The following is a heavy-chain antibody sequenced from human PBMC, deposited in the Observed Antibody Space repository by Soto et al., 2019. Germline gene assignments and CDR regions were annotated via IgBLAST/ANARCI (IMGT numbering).Heavy chain of an antibody. V-gene: IGHV4-39*01. CDR2: IYYSGST. CDR3: ARQLGDYYGSGSYYYYGMDV. CDR1: GGSISSSSYY. D-gene: IGHD3-10*01. Sequence: QLQLQESGPGLVKPSETLSLTCTVSGGSISSSSYYWGWIRQLPGKGLEWIGSIYYSGSTYYNPSLKSRVTISVDTSKNQFSLKLSSVTAADTAVYYCARQLGDYYGSGSYYYYGMDVWGQGTTVTVSS. J-gene: IGHJ6*02.